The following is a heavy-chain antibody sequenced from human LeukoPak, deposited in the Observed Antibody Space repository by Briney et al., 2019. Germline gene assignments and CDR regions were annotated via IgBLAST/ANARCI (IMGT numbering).Heavy chain of an antibody. CDR1: GYTFTSYD. J-gene: IGHJ4*02. CDR2: MNPNSGNT. D-gene: IGHD6-6*01. V-gene: IGHV1-8*01. CDR3: ARGVIAARPRRRRSGFDY. Sequence: ASVKVSCKASGYTFTSYDINWVRQATGQGLEWMGWMNPNSGNTGYAQKFQGRVTMTRNTSISTAYMELSCLRSEDTAVYYCARGVIAARPRRRRSGFDYWGQGTLVTVSS.